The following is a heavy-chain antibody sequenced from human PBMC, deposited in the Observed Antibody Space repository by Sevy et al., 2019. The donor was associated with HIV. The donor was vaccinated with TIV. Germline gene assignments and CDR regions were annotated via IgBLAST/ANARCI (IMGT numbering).Heavy chain of an antibody. CDR2: FSYSGSA. CDR1: GDSIISSHYS. J-gene: IGHJ5*02. V-gene: IGHV4-39*02. D-gene: IGHD3-16*01. CDR3: ARLHPGEEAGGWFDP. Sequence: SETLSLTCTVSGDSIISSHYSWGWIRQPPGKGLEWIGTFSYSGSAYYSPSLKSRVTISVDTSTNHFSLKLTSVTAAETSVYYCARLHPGEEAGGWFDPWGQGTLVTVSS.